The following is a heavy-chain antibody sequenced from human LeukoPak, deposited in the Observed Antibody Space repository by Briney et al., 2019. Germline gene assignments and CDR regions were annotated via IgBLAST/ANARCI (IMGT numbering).Heavy chain of an antibody. CDR1: GYSISSGYY. CDR2: IYHSGST. CDR3: ARVWLDSSGWYNWGPGPYYFDY. D-gene: IGHD6-19*01. J-gene: IGHJ4*02. V-gene: IGHV4-38-2*02. Sequence: SETLSLTCTVSGYSISSGYYWGWIRQPPGKGLEWIGSIYHSGSTYYNPSLKSRVTISVDTSKNQFSLKLSSVTAADTAVYYCARVWLDSSGWYNWGPGPYYFDYWGQGTLVTVSS.